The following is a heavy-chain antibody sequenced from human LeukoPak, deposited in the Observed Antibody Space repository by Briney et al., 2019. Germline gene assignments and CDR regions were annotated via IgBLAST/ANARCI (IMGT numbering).Heavy chain of an antibody. CDR2: IKQDGSEK. CDR1: GFIFSSYW. Sequence: PGGSLRLSCAASGFIFSSYWMSWVRQAPGKGLEWVANIKQDGSEKYYVDSVMGRFTISRDNAKNSLYLQMNSLRAEDTAVYYCARQLRFLEDYFDYWGQGTLVTVSS. D-gene: IGHD3-3*01. V-gene: IGHV3-7*05. CDR3: ARQLRFLEDYFDY. J-gene: IGHJ4*02.